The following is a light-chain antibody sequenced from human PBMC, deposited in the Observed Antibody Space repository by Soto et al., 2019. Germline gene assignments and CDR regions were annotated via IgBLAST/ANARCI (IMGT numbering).Light chain of an antibody. Sequence: QSALTQPASVSGSPGQSITISCTGTSNDIGGHNHVSWYQQHPGNSPKLIIYEVTARPSGVSNRFSASKSGTTASLTVSGLQAEDEADYYCCSYAGIITWVCGGGTKVTVL. J-gene: IGLJ3*02. CDR3: CSYAGIITWV. CDR2: EVT. V-gene: IGLV2-23*02. CDR1: SNDIGGHNH.